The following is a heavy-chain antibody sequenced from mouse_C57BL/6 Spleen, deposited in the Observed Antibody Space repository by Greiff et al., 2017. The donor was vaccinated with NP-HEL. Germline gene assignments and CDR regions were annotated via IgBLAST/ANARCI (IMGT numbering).Heavy chain of an antibody. V-gene: IGHV5-9-1*02. CDR1: GFTFSSYA. D-gene: IGHD1-1*01. Sequence: EVMLVESGEGLVKPGGSLKLSCAASGFTFSSYAMSWVRQTPEKRLEWVAYISSGGDYIYYADTVKGRFTISRDNARNTLYLQMSSLKSEDTAMYYCTRAPYYYGRGAYFDYWGQGTTLTVSS. CDR2: ISSGGDYI. J-gene: IGHJ2*01. CDR3: TRAPYYYGRGAYFDY.